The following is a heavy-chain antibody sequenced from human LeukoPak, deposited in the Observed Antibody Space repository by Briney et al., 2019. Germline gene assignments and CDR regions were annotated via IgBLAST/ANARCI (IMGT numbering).Heavy chain of an antibody. CDR1: GGSISGYY. J-gene: IGHJ4*02. Sequence: PSETLSLTCTVSGGSISGYYWSWIRQPPGKRLEWIGYIYSSGSTNYNPSLKSRVTISVDTSKNQFSLKLSSVTAADTAVYYCARCLGSGSYYNYWGQGTLVTVSS. D-gene: IGHD1-26*01. CDR2: IYSSGST. CDR3: ARCLGSGSYYNY. V-gene: IGHV4-59*12.